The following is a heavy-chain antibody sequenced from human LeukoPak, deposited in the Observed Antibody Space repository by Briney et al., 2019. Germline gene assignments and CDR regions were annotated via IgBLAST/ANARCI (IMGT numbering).Heavy chain of an antibody. Sequence: SETLFLTCAVYGGSFSGYYWSWIRQPPGKGLEWIGEINHSGSTNYNPSLKSRVTISVDTSKNQFSLKLSSVTAADTAVYYCARGLGNYYGSGSRNWFDPWGQGTLVTVSS. D-gene: IGHD3-10*01. CDR2: INHSGST. J-gene: IGHJ5*02. CDR1: GGSFSGYY. CDR3: ARGLGNYYGSGSRNWFDP. V-gene: IGHV4-34*01.